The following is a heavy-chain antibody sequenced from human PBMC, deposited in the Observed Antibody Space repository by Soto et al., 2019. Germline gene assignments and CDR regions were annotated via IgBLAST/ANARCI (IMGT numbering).Heavy chain of an antibody. Sequence: PLETLSLTCAVYGGSFSGYYWSWIRQPPGKGLEWIGEINHSGSTNYNPSLKSRVTISVDTSKNQFSLKLSSVTAADTAVYYCARGYAVADYYYMDVWGKGTTVTVSS. J-gene: IGHJ6*03. CDR1: GGSFSGYY. CDR3: ARGYAVADYYYMDV. D-gene: IGHD6-19*01. CDR2: INHSGST. V-gene: IGHV4-34*01.